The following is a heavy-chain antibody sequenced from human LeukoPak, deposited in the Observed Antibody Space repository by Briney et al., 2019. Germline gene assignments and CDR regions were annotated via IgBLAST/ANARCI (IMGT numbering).Heavy chain of an antibody. CDR3: ARDSSSSVFDY. D-gene: IGHD6-6*01. J-gene: IGHJ4*02. CDR2: IYTSGST. V-gene: IGHV4-61*02. Sequence: SETLSLTCTVSGGSISSGSYYWSWIRQPAGKGLEWIGRIYTSGSTNYNPSLKSRVTISVDTSKNQFSLKLSSVTAADTAVYYCARDSSSSVFDYWGQGTLVTVSS. CDR1: GGSISSGSYY.